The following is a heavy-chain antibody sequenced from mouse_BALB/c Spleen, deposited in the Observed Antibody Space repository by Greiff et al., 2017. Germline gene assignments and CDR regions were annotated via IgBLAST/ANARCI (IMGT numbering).Heavy chain of an antibody. CDR2: IDPANGNT. CDR3: ARFTTARGFAY. D-gene: IGHD1-2*01. Sequence: EVQLQQSGAELVKPGASVKLSCTASGFNIKDTYMHWVKQRPEQGLEWIGRIDPANGNTKYDPKFQGKATITADTSSNTAYLQLSSLTSEDTAVYYCARFTTARGFAYWGQGTLVTVSA. V-gene: IGHV14-3*02. CDR1: GFNIKDTY. J-gene: IGHJ3*01.